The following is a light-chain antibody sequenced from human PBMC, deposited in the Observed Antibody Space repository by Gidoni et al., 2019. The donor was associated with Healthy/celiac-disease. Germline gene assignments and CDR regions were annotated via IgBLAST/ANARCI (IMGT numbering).Light chain of an antibody. V-gene: IGKV3-11*01. CDR2: DAS. CDR1: QSVSSY. J-gene: IGKJ2*01. Sequence: EIVLTQSPATLSLSPGERATLSCRASQSVSSYLAWYHQKPGQAPRPLIYDASNRATGIPARFSGSRSGTDFTLTISSLEPEDFAVYYCQQRSNWTPYTFGQXTKLEIK. CDR3: QQRSNWTPYT.